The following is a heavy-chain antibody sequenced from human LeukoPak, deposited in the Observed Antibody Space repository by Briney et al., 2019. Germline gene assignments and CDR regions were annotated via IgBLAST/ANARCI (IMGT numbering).Heavy chain of an antibody. V-gene: IGHV3-23*01. CDR2: ISGSGSIT. D-gene: IGHD3-22*01. CDR3: AKQTRYDSPAGGRGFDY. J-gene: IGHJ4*02. CDR1: GFTFSTYA. Sequence: GGSLRLSCTSSGFTFSTYAMSWVRQASGKGLEWVSGISGSGSITYYADSVKGRFTISRDNSKNTLFLEMSSLRAEDTAVYYCAKQTRYDSPAGGRGFDYWGQGTLVTVSS.